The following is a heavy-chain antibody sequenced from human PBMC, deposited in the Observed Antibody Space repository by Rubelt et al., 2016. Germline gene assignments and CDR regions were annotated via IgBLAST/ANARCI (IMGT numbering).Heavy chain of an antibody. Sequence: QLQLQESGPGLVKPSETLSLTCTVSGGSISSSSYYWGWIRQPPGKGLEWIGSIYYSGSTYYNPSLKSRVTISVDTSKNQFTLKLSSWTAADTAVYYCARHGGALAFDIWGQGTMVTVSS. CDR1: GGSISSSSYY. J-gene: IGHJ3*02. CDR2: IYYSGST. V-gene: IGHV4-39*01. CDR3: ARHGGALAFDI. D-gene: IGHD3-16*01.